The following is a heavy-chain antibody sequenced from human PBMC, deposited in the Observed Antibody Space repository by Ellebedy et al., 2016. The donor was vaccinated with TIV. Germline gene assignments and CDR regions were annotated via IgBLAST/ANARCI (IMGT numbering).Heavy chain of an antibody. D-gene: IGHD4-23*01. CDR2: QYYSGST. J-gene: IGHJ3*02. CDR3: ATYGGNSEYGFDI. V-gene: IGHV4-39*01. Sequence: SETLSLTXTVSSGSVSSGDYYWTWIRQPPGKGLEWIGSQYYSGSTYYNPSLKSRATIAVDTSKNQFSLELSSVTAADTAVYYCATYGGNSEYGFDIWGQGTMVTVSS. CDR1: SGSVSSGDYY.